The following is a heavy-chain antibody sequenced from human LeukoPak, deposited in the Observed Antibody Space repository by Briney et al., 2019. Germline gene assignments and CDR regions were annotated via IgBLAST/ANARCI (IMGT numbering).Heavy chain of an antibody. CDR1: GGSISNGDYY. CDR3: ARGGYYDILTGQYPHY. D-gene: IGHD3-9*01. V-gene: IGHV4-30-4*01. J-gene: IGHJ4*02. Sequence: SETLSLTCTVSGGSISNGDYYWSWIRQPPGKGLEWIGYIYYSGSTYYNPSLKSRVTISVDTSKNQFSLKLSSVTAADTAVYYCARGGYYDILTGQYPHYWGQGTLVTVSS. CDR2: IYYSGST.